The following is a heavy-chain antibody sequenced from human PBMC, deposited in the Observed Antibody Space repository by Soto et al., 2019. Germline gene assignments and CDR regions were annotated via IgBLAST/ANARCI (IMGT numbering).Heavy chain of an antibody. Sequence: QVQLVESGGGVVQPGRSLRLSCAASGFTFSSYGMHWVRQAPGKGLEWVAVISYDGSNKYYADSVKGRFTISRDNSKNTLYLQMNSLRAEDTAVYYCAKDRGLLFDYWGQGTLVTVSS. D-gene: IGHD2-21*02. CDR1: GFTFSSYG. J-gene: IGHJ4*02. CDR2: ISYDGSNK. V-gene: IGHV3-30*18. CDR3: AKDRGLLFDY.